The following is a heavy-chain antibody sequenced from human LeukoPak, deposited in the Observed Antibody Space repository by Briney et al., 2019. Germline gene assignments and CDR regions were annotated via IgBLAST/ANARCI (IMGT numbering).Heavy chain of an antibody. CDR1: GGSFSGYY. D-gene: IGHD2-15*01. V-gene: IGHV4-34*01. CDR3: ARTSKLGYCSGGSCYNNYYYYGMDV. CDR2: INHSGST. Sequence: SETLSLTCAVYGGSFSGYYWSWIRQPPGKGLEWIGEINHSGSTNYNPSLKSRVTISVDTSKNQFSLKLSSVTAADTAVYYCARTSKLGYCSGGSCYNNYYYYGMDVWGQGTTVTVSS. J-gene: IGHJ6*02.